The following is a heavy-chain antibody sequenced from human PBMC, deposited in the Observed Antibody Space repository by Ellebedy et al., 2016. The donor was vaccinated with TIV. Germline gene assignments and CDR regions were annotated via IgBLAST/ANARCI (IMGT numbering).Heavy chain of an antibody. D-gene: IGHD3-22*01. CDR3: ARVTYYDSSGYYFDY. V-gene: IGHV4-59*01. J-gene: IGHJ4*02. Sequence: SETLSLTXTVSGGSISSYYWSWIRQPPGKGLEWIGYIYYSGSTNYNPSLKSRVTISVDTSKNQFSLKLSSVTAADTAVYYCARVTYYDSSGYYFDYWGQGTLVTVSS. CDR2: IYYSGST. CDR1: GGSISSYY.